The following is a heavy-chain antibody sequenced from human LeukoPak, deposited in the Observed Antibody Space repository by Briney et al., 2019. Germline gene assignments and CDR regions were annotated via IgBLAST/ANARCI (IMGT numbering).Heavy chain of an antibody. Sequence: PGGSLRLSCAASGFTFSNYAMHWVRQAPGKGLEWVASIRYDGSKKDYGDSVKGRFTISKDNSKNTLYLQMNSLRAEDTAVYYCAKVNDLYVGNTYFQHWGQGTLVTVSS. D-gene: IGHD4-23*01. CDR2: IRYDGSKK. V-gene: IGHV3-30*02. J-gene: IGHJ1*01. CDR1: GFTFSNYA. CDR3: AKVNDLYVGNTYFQH.